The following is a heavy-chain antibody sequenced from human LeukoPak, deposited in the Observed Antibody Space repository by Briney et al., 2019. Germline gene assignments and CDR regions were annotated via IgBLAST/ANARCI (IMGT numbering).Heavy chain of an antibody. D-gene: IGHD3-10*01. CDR2: INPNSGGT. CDR3: ARSRITMVRGVIQFDY. V-gene: IGHV1-2*02. CDR1: GYTFTGYY. J-gene: IGHJ4*02. Sequence: ASVKVSCKASGYTFTGYYMHWVRQAHGQGLEWMGWINPNSGGTNYAQKFQGRVTMTRDTSISTAYMELSRLRSDDTAVYYCARSRITMVRGVIQFDYWGQGTLVTVSS.